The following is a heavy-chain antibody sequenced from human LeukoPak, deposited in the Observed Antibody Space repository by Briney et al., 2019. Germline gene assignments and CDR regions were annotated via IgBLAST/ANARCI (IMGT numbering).Heavy chain of an antibody. J-gene: IGHJ5*02. CDR3: AKAAVRFSPSRWFDP. V-gene: IGHV3-23*01. CDR2: ISGSGGST. Sequence: GGSLRLSCAASGFTFSSYAMSWGRQAPGKGVEWVSAISGSGGSTYYADSVKGRFTISRDNSKNTLYLQMNSLRAEDTAVYYCAKAAVRFSPSRWFDPWGQGTLVTVSS. D-gene: IGHD3-10*02. CDR1: GFTFSSYA.